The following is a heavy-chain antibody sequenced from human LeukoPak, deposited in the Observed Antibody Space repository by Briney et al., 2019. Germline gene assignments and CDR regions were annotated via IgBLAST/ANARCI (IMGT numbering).Heavy chain of an antibody. CDR3: ARAEKAVTGTLDY. Sequence: SETLSLTCTVSGDSISNYYWSWIRQSPGMELEWIGYMYNRGSTIYNPSLKSRVTISTDTSKNQFSLRLTSVTAADTAVYYCARAEKAVTGTLDYWGQGTLITVSS. D-gene: IGHD6-19*01. J-gene: IGHJ4*02. CDR2: MYNRGST. CDR1: GDSISNYY. V-gene: IGHV4-59*01.